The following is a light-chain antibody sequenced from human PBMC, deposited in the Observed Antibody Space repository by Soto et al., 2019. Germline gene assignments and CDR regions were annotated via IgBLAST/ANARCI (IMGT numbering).Light chain of an antibody. CDR1: NSNIGSKH. Sequence: QSVLTQPPSASGTPGQRVTISCSGSNSNIGSKHVNWYQQFPGTAPKLLIYVNDRRPSGVPDRFSGSKSGTSASLAISGLRSEDKADYYCAASDGSLNVVLFGGGTKLTVL. CDR3: AASDGSLNVVL. CDR2: VND. J-gene: IGLJ2*01. V-gene: IGLV1-47*01.